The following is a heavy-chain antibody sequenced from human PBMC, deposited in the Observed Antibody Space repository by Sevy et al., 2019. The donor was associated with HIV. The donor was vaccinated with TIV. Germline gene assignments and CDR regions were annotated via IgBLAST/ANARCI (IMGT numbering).Heavy chain of an antibody. CDR1: GCSISSGSYY. D-gene: IGHD2-8*01. CDR2: IYTSGST. J-gene: IGHJ6*02. V-gene: IGHV4-61*02. Sequence: SETLSLTCTVSGCSISSGSYYWSWIRQPAGKGLEWIARIYTSGSTNYNPSLKSRVTMSVDTSKNQFSLKLSSVTAADTAVYYCARGGCTNGVCSYYYYYYGMDVWGQGTTVTVSS. CDR3: ARGGCTNGVCSYYYYYYGMDV.